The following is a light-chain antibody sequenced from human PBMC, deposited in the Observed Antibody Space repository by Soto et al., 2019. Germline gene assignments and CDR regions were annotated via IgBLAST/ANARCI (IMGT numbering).Light chain of an antibody. CDR1: QSVSSSY. Sequence: ELVLPQSPGTLSLSPGERATLSCRASQSVSSSYLAWYQQTPGQAPRLLIYVASSRATGIPDRFSGSGSVTAFTRTISRLELEDFAVYYCQQYGSSPLTFGGGTKVEIK. V-gene: IGKV3-20*01. CDR2: VAS. CDR3: QQYGSSPLT. J-gene: IGKJ4*01.